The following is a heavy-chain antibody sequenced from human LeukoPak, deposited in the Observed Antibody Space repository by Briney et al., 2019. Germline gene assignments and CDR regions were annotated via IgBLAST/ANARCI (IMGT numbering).Heavy chain of an antibody. D-gene: IGHD5-12*01. CDR2: TYYRSKWYN. J-gene: IGHJ4*02. CDR1: GDSVSSNSAA. CDR3: ARGRPGTGYSGYANVPLDY. Sequence: SQTLSLTCAISGDSVSSNSAAWNWIRQSPSRGLEWLGRTYYRSKWYNNYAVSVKSRITINPDTSKNQFSLQLNSVTPEDTAVYYCARGRPGTGYSGYANVPLDYWGQGTLVTVSS. V-gene: IGHV6-1*01.